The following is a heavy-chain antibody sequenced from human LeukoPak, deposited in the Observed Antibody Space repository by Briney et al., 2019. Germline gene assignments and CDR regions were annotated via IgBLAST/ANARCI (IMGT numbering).Heavy chain of an antibody. J-gene: IGHJ4*02. CDR2: IRYDGSHQ. D-gene: IGHD3-16*01. CDR1: GFTFSTYG. V-gene: IGHV3-30*02. Sequence: GGSLRLSCEASGFTFSTYGMHWVRQPPGKGLEWVAFIRYDGSHQHNADSVKGRFTISRDNSKNTLYVEMNSLRFEDTAVYYCAKDRGGSHFDYWGQGTLVTVSS. CDR3: AKDRGGSHFDY.